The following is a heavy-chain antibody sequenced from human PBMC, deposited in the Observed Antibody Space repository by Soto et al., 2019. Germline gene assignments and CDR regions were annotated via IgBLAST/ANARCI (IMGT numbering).Heavy chain of an antibody. V-gene: IGHV1-69*06. J-gene: IGHJ6*02. D-gene: IGHD6-19*01. Sequence: SVKVSCKASGGTFSSYAVSWVRQAPGQGLEWMGGIIPIFGTANYAQKFQGRVTITADKSTSTAYMELSSLRSEDTAVYYCARDPGYSSGWYHTYYYYGMDVWGQGTTVTVSS. CDR1: GGTFSSYA. CDR3: ARDPGYSSGWYHTYYYYGMDV. CDR2: IIPIFGTA.